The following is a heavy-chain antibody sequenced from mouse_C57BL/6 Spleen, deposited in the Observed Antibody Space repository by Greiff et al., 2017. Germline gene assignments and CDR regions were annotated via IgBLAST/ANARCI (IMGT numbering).Heavy chain of an antibody. Sequence: EVQGVESGGGLVKPGGSLKLSCAASGFTFSDYGMHWVRQAPEKGLEWVAYISSGSSTIYYAATVQGRFTISRDNAKNTLFLKMTSLRSEDTAMYYGARRYSSSPCYFDVWGTGTTVTVSS. J-gene: IGHJ1*03. CDR3: ARRYSSSPCYFDV. CDR2: ISSGSSTI. D-gene: IGHD1-1*01. CDR1: GFTFSDYG. V-gene: IGHV5-17*01.